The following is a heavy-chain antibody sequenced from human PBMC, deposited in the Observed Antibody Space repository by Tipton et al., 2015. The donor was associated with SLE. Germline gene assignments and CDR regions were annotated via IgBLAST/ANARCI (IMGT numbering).Heavy chain of an antibody. CDR1: GDSISSYY. V-gene: IGHV4-4*07. CDR3: ARDARYGDYRDAFDI. Sequence: TLSLTCTVSGDSISSYYWTWIRQPAGKGLEWIGRIYTSGHNYNPSLKSRVTISRDNAKNSLYLQMNSLRAEDTAVYYCARDARYGDYRDAFDIWGQGTMVTVSS. CDR2: IYTSGH. J-gene: IGHJ3*02. D-gene: IGHD4-17*01.